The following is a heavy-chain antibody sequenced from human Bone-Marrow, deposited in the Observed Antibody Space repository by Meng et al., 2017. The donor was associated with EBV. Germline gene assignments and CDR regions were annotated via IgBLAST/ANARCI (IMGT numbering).Heavy chain of an antibody. D-gene: IGHD4-23*01. V-gene: IGHV3-11*01. J-gene: IGHJ5*02. CDR1: GFTFSDYY. CDR3: ARDLNANSLDT. Sequence: QVQLVESGGGLVKPGGCLGLSCAASGFTFSDYYLSWIRQAPGRGLEWVSYISSSGSTIKYADSVKGRFTISRDNAKNSLYLQMNSLRAEDTAVYYCARDLNANSLDTWGQGTLVTVSS. CDR2: ISSSGSTI.